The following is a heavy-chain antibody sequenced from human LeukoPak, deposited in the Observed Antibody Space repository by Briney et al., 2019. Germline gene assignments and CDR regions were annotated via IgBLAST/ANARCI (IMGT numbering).Heavy chain of an antibody. CDR2: INHSGST. J-gene: IGHJ3*02. V-gene: IGHV4-34*01. CDR1: GGSFSGYY. D-gene: IGHD3-10*01. CDR3: ARGKKARFGPHAFDI. Sequence: SDTLSLTCAVYGGSFSGYYWSWIRQPPGKGLEWIGEINHSGSTNYNPSLKSRVTISVDTSKNQFSLKLSSVTAADTAVYYCARGKKARFGPHAFDIWGQGTMVTVSS.